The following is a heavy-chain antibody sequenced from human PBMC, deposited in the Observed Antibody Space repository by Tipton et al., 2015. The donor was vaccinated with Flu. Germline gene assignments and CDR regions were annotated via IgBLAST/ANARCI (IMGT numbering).Heavy chain of an antibody. CDR1: GGSMNNSDYY. CDR3: ARDVGPQIKVTGGMDV. Sequence: TLSLTCSVSGGSMNNSDYYWGWIRQPPGKGLEWVGTIDYRGTTYYKSSLKSRVTISRDMSKNQFSLKLSSVTAADTAVYYCARDVGPQIKVTGGMDVWGQGTTVTVSS. D-gene: IGHD2-21*02. CDR2: IDYRGTT. V-gene: IGHV4-39*07. J-gene: IGHJ6*02.